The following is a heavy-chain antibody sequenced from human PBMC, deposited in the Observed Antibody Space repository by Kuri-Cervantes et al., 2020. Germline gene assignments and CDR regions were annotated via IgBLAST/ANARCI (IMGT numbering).Heavy chain of an antibody. V-gene: IGHV1-18*01. D-gene: IGHD3-3*01. CDR1: GYTFTSYG. CDR3: ARIKILEWPYYYYYMDV. J-gene: IGHJ6*03. Sequence: ASVKVSCKASGYTFTSYGISWVRQAPGQGLEWMGWISAYNGNTNYAQKLQGRVTMTTDTSTSTAYMELRSLRSEDTAVYYCARIKILEWPYYYYYMDVWGKGTTVTVSS. CDR2: ISAYNGNT.